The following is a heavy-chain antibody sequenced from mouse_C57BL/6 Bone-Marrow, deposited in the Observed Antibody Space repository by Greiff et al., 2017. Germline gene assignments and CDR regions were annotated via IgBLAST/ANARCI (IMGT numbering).Heavy chain of an antibody. CDR1: GYSFTGYF. V-gene: IGHV1-20*01. CDR3: ARRDYSSYEREMDY. CDR2: INPYNGDT. J-gene: IGHJ4*01. Sequence: EVQLVESGPELVKPGDSVKISCKASGYSFTGYFMNWVMQSHGKSLEWIGGINPYNGDTFYNQKFKGKATLTVDKSSSTAHMELRSLTSEDSAVYYCARRDYSSYEREMDYWGQGTSVTVSS. D-gene: IGHD2-12*01.